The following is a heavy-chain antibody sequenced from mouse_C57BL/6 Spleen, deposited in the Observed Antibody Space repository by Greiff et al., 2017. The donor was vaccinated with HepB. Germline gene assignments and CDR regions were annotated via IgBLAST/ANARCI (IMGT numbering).Heavy chain of an antibody. J-gene: IGHJ2*01. V-gene: IGHV5-12*01. CDR2: ISNGGGST. CDR1: GFTFSDYY. CDR3: ARPNYYGSSYNYFDY. Sequence: EVQGVESGGGLVQPGGSLKLSCAASGFTFSDYYMYWVRQTPEKRLEWVAYISNGGGSTYYPDTVKGRFTISRDNAKNTLYLQMSRLKSEDTAMYYCARPNYYGSSYNYFDYWGQGTTLTVSS. D-gene: IGHD1-1*01.